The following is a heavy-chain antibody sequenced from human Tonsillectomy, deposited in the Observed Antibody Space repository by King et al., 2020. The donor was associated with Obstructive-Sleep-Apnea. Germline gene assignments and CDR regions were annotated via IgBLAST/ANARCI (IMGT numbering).Heavy chain of an antibody. J-gene: IGHJ6*02. CDR3: AKDVDIAGYNGMDV. Sequence: VQLVESGGVVVQPGGSLRLSCAASGFTFDDYAMHWVRQAPGKGLEWVSLISWAGGSTYYADLVKGRFIISRDNSKNSLYLQMNSLRSEDTALYYCAKDVDIAGYNGMDVWGQGTTVTVSS. CDR1: GFTFDDYA. CDR2: ISWAGGST. V-gene: IGHV3-43D*03. D-gene: IGHD5-12*01.